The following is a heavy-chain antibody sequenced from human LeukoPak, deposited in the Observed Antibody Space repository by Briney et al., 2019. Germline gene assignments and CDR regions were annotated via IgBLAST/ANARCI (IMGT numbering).Heavy chain of an antibody. J-gene: IGHJ4*02. Sequence: PSETLSLTCTVSGGSISSGDFYWTWIRQNPGKGLEWIGYTHYSGSTYYNPSLKSRVTISVDTSKNQFSLKLSSVAAADTAVYYCAREVNWNSATLFFGCWGQGTLVTVSS. V-gene: IGHV4-31*03. CDR2: THYSGST. CDR3: AREVNWNSATLFFGC. D-gene: IGHD1-7*01. CDR1: GGSISSGDFY.